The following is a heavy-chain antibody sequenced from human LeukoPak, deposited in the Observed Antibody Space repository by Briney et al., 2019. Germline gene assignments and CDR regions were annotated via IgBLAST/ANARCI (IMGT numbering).Heavy chain of an antibody. CDR2: INHSGST. J-gene: IGHJ5*02. CDR3: ARVRRFGDRWFDP. D-gene: IGHD3-10*01. V-gene: IGHV4-34*01. CDR1: GGSFSGYY. Sequence: SETLSLTCAVYGGSFSGYYWSWIRQPPGKGLEWIGEINHSGSTNYNPSLKSRVTISVDTSKNQFSLKLSSVTAADTAVYYCARVRRFGDRWFDPWGQGTLVTVSS.